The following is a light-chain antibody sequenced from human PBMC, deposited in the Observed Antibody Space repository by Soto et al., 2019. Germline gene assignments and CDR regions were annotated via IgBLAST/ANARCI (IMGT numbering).Light chain of an antibody. CDR3: QQRSDWPHIT. CDR1: QTVSKNY. CDR2: AAS. V-gene: IGKV3-11*01. Sequence: EIVLTQSPGTLSLSPGEGITLSCRASQTVSKNYLAWYQQKPGQAPRLLIYAASTRATGIPARFSGSGSGTDFTLTITSLEPEDFAVYYCQQRSDWPHITFGQRALLEVK. J-gene: IGKJ5*01.